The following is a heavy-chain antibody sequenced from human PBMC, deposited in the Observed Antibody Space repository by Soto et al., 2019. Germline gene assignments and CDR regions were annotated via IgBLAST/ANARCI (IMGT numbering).Heavy chain of an antibody. D-gene: IGHD6-19*01. CDR3: ARGVDRQWADF. Sequence: QVQLQESGPGLVKPSETLSLTCTVSGGSISYYYWSWIRQPPGKGLEWIGYIHYSGSTNYNPSLKSRVTISVDTSKNQFPLRLNSVTAADTAVYYCARGVDRQWADFWGQGTLVTVSS. CDR2: IHYSGST. V-gene: IGHV4-59*01. CDR1: GGSISYYY. J-gene: IGHJ4*02.